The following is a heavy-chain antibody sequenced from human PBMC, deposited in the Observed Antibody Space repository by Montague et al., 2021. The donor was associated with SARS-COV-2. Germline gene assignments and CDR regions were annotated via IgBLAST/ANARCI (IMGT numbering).Heavy chain of an antibody. J-gene: IGHJ3*02. CDR3: ARAPIGRGVRQPQIALDI. V-gene: IGHV3-64*01. D-gene: IGHD3-10*01. CDR1: GFPFSSYA. Sequence: SLSLSFSASGFPFSSYAMHWVRQAPGKGLEYVSGIINNGGTTYYANSVKGRFTISRDNSENTLYLQMSSLRAEDMAVYYCARAPIGRGVRQPQIALDIWGRGTMVTVSS. CDR2: IINNGGTT.